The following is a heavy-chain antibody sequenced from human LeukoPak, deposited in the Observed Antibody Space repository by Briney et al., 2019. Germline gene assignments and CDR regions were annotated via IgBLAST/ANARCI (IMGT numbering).Heavy chain of an antibody. Sequence: KSGGSLRLSCAASGFTFSSYSMNWVRQAPGKGLEWVSSISSSSSYIYYADSVKGRFTISRDNAKNSLYLQMNSLRAEDTAVYYCARDGVIVDCSSTSCYTPDAFDIWGQGTMVTVSS. CDR3: ARDGVIVDCSSTSCYTPDAFDI. V-gene: IGHV3-21*01. CDR1: GFTFSSYS. J-gene: IGHJ3*02. D-gene: IGHD2-2*02. CDR2: ISSSSSYI.